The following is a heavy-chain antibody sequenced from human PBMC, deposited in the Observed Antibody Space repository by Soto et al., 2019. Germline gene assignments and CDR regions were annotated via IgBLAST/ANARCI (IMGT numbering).Heavy chain of an antibody. CDR1: GFTFSSYG. CDR2: ISYDGSNK. CDR3: ASPPLYYYDSSDQRAWFDX. Sequence: GGSLRLSCAASGFTFSSYGMHWVRQAPGKGLEWVAVISYDGSNKYYADSVKGRFTISRDNSKNTLYLQMNSLRAEDTAVYYCASPPLYYYDSSDQRAWFDXWG. V-gene: IGHV3-30*03. J-gene: IGHJ5*02. D-gene: IGHD3-22*01.